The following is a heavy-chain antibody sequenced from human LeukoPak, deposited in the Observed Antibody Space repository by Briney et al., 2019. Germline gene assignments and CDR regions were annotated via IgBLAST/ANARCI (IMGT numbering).Heavy chain of an antibody. D-gene: IGHD3-22*01. CDR1: GFTFSSYG. CDR3: ARRAGDYSHPYDY. CDR2: ISGSGGST. V-gene: IGHV3-23*01. Sequence: GGSLRLSCTASGFTFSSYGMSWVRQTPGKGLEWVSAISGSGGSTYYADAVKGRLTISRDNSKNTLYLQMNSLKAEDTAMYYWARRAGDYSHPYDYWGQGTLVTVSS. J-gene: IGHJ4*02.